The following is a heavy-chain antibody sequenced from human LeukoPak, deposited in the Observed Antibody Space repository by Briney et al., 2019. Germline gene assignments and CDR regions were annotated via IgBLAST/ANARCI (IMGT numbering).Heavy chain of an antibody. Sequence: SVKVSCKASGGTFSSYAISWVRQAPGQGLEWMGGIIPIFGTANYAQKFQGRVTITTDESTSTAYMELSSLRSEDTAVYYCTRHSDYYDSSGPFQHWGQGTLVTVSS. V-gene: IGHV1-69*05. CDR1: GGTFSSYA. D-gene: IGHD3-22*01. J-gene: IGHJ1*01. CDR3: TRHSDYYDSSGPFQH. CDR2: IIPIFGTA.